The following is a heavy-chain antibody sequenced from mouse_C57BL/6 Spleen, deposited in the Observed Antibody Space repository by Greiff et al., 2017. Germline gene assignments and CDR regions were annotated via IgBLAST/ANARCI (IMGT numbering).Heavy chain of an antibody. CDR1: GYSITSGYY. D-gene: IGHD2-5*01. CDR3: AFSNLYYFDY. V-gene: IGHV3-6*01. Sequence: EVKLMESGPGLVKPSQSLSLTCSVTGYSITSGYYWNWIRQFPGNKLEWMGYISYDGSNNYNPSLKNRISITRDTSKNQFILKLNSVTTEDTATYYCAFSNLYYFDYWGQGTTLTVSS. CDR2: ISYDGSN. J-gene: IGHJ2*01.